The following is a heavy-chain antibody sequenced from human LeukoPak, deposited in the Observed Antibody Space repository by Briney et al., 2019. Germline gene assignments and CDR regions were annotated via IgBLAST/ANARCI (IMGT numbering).Heavy chain of an antibody. CDR3: ARHGLLWFGELFSEFDY. J-gene: IGHJ4*02. D-gene: IGHD3-10*01. CDR2: IYPGDSDT. V-gene: IGHV5-51*01. CDR1: GYSFTSYW. Sequence: GESLRISCKGSGYSFTSYWIGWVRQMPGKGLEWMGIIYPGDSDTRYSPSFQGQVTISADKSISTAYLQWSSLKASDTAMYYCARHGLLWFGELFSEFDYWGQGTLVTVSS.